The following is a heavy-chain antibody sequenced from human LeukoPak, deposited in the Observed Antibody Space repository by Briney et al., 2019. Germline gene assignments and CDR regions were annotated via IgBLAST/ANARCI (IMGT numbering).Heavy chain of an antibody. V-gene: IGHV1-2*06. J-gene: IGHJ4*02. D-gene: IGHD2-15*01. Sequence: ASVKVSCKASGYTFTGYYMHWVRQAPGQGLEWMGRINPNSGGTNYAQKFQGRVTMTRDTSISTAYMELSRLRSDDTAVYYCARGRCSGGSCYSDYWGQGTLVTVSS. CDR1: GYTFTGYY. CDR3: ARGRCSGGSCYSDY. CDR2: INPNSGGT.